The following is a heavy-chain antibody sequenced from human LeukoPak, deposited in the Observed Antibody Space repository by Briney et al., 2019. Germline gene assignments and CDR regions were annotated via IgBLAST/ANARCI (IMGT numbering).Heavy chain of an antibody. CDR3: ARVLRYSGYDYGGDYYYYYMDV. D-gene: IGHD5-12*01. CDR1: GGSISSSSYY. J-gene: IGHJ6*03. CDR2: IYYSGST. V-gene: IGHV4-39*07. Sequence: SETLSLTCTVSGGSISSSSYYWGWLRQPPGKGLEWIGRIYYSGSTYYNPSLKSRVTISVDTSKNQFSLKLSSVTAADTAVYYCARVLRYSGYDYGGDYYYYYMDVWGKGTTVTVSS.